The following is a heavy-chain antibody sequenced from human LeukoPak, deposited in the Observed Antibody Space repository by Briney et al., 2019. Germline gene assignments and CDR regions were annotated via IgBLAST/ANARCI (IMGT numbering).Heavy chain of an antibody. CDR1: RFTVSSNY. D-gene: IGHD3-16*01. V-gene: IGHV3-66*02. Sequence: GGSLRLSCAASRFTVSSNYTSWVHQAPGKGLEWVSLIYSGVRTYYADSVEGRFTISRDNSKNTLYLQMNSLRAEDMAVYYCARDLGGTTGEGAFDIWGQGTMVTVSS. J-gene: IGHJ3*02. CDR3: ARDLGGTTGEGAFDI. CDR2: IYSGVRT.